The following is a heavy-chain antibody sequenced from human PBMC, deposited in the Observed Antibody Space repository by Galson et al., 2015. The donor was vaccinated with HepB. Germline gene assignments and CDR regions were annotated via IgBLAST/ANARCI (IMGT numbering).Heavy chain of an antibody. CDR1: GYTFTSYG. CDR2: ISAYNGNT. V-gene: IGHV1-18*04. D-gene: IGHD6-13*01. J-gene: IGHJ3*02. Sequence: SCKASGYTFTSYGISWVRQAPGQGLEWMGWISAYNGNTNYAQKLQGRVAITTDTSTSTAYMELRSLRSDDTAVYYCASWSWYSSSWYRRGHDAFDIWGQGTMVTVSS. CDR3: ASWSWYSSSWYRRGHDAFDI.